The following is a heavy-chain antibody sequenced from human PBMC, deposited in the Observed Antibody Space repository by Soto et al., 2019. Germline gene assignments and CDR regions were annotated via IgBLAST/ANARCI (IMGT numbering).Heavy chain of an antibody. D-gene: IGHD1-1*01. CDR2: ISSNGGST. Sequence: GGSLRLSCAASGFTFSSYAMHWVRQAPGKGLEYVSAISSNGGSTYYANSVKGRFTISRDNSKNTLYLQMGSLRAEDMAVYYCARVNELHYYYYMDVWGKGTTVTVSS. CDR3: ARVNELHYYYYMDV. V-gene: IGHV3-64*01. J-gene: IGHJ6*03. CDR1: GFTFSSYA.